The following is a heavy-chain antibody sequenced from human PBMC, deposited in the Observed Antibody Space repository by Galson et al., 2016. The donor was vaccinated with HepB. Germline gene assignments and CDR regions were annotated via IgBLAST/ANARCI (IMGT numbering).Heavy chain of an antibody. Sequence: SLRLSCAASGFRFRTYWMSWVRQDPGQGLEWVANIKHDGSEQYYMDPVKGRFVISRDNTKSSIYLQMNSLRGDDTAIYYCARLVVVTAMNWYFDLWGRGTLVTVSS. CDR3: ARLVVVTAMNWYFDL. CDR1: GFRFRTYW. J-gene: IGHJ2*01. D-gene: IGHD2-21*02. CDR2: IKHDGSEQ. V-gene: IGHV3-7*01.